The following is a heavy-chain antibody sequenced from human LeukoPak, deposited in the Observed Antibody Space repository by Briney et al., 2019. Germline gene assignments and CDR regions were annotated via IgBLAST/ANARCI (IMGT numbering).Heavy chain of an antibody. Sequence: SETLSLTCAVYGGSFSGYYWSWIRQPPGKGLEWIGEINHSGSTNYNPSLKSRVTISVDTSKNQFSLTLSSVTAADTAVYYCARVSDSSGYIYFDYWGQGTLVTVSS. D-gene: IGHD3-22*01. J-gene: IGHJ4*02. CDR1: GGSFSGYY. V-gene: IGHV4-34*01. CDR2: INHSGST. CDR3: ARVSDSSGYIYFDY.